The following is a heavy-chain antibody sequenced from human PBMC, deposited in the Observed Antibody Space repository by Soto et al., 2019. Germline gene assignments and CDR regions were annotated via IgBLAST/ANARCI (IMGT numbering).Heavy chain of an antibody. V-gene: IGHV3-74*01. D-gene: IGHD2-21*01. CDR1: GFTFSTYW. Sequence: EVQLVESGGGLFQPGGSLRHSCEASGFTFSTYWMHWVRQAPGQGLVWLSRINADGRTTNYADSVRGRFTISRDNAKNTLFLQVNILRAEYTAVYYCATAGQFRFDNWGQEALVTVSS. CDR3: ATAGQFRFDN. CDR2: INADGRTT. J-gene: IGHJ4*02.